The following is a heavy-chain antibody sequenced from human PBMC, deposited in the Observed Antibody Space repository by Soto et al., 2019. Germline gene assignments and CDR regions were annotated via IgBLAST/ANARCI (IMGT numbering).Heavy chain of an antibody. CDR3: ARDPLLIGGPSGRMGGYFDF. Sequence: QVQLVQSGGGVLQPGKSLRLSCEVSGLTFRDVGMHWVRQAPGQGLVWVAVSWYDGTNAYCADSVKGRFSVSGENSENTLYLEMNSLRAEDTAVYFCARDPLLIGGPSGRMGGYFDFWGQGDLVTVSS. CDR2: SWYDGTNA. D-gene: IGHD3-10*01. V-gene: IGHV3-33*01. J-gene: IGHJ4*02. CDR1: GLTFRDVG.